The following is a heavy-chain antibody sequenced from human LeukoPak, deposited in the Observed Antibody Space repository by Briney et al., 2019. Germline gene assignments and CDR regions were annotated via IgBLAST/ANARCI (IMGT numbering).Heavy chain of an antibody. CDR2: ISWNSGNI. Sequence: GGSLRLSCAASGFTFSSYAMSWVRQAPGKGLEWVSGISWNSGNIGYADSVKGRFTISRDNARNSLYLQMNSLRSEDTALYHCAKTRGLYYYYGMDVWGQGTPVTVSS. V-gene: IGHV3-9*01. CDR3: AKTRGLYYYYGMDV. CDR1: GFTFSSYA. J-gene: IGHJ6*02.